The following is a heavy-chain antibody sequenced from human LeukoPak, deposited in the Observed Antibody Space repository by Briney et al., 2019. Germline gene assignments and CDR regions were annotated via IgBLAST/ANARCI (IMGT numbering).Heavy chain of an antibody. V-gene: IGHV3-66*01. D-gene: IGHD2-15*01. Sequence: GGSLRLSCAASGFTVTSNYMSWVRQAPGKGLEWVSIFYSGGSTYNADSVKGRFTISRDNSKNTLYLQMNSLRAEDTAVYYCAGKSPNCSGGDCTSFTFDYWGQGTLVTVSS. CDR3: AGKSPNCSGGDCTSFTFDY. CDR1: GFTVTSNY. CDR2: FYSGGST. J-gene: IGHJ4*02.